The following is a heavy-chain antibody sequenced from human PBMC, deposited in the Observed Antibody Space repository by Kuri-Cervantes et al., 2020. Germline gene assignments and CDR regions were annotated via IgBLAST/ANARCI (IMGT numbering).Heavy chain of an antibody. J-gene: IGHJ4*02. CDR2: IYQSGSA. CDR3: ARDSSGYYYFDF. CDR1: GDSITTNPYY. Sequence: ESLKISCTVSGDSITTNPYYWGWIRQSPGKGLEWIGSIYQSGSAYYNPSLQSRVTISLDTSKNQFSLKLDSVTAADTAVYYCARDSSGYYYFDFWGQGTLVTDSS. D-gene: IGHD6-25*01. V-gene: IGHV4-39*07.